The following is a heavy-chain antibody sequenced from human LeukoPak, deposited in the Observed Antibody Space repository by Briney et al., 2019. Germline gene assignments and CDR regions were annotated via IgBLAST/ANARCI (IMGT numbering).Heavy chain of an antibody. Sequence: PSETLSLTCTVSGASISSSSYYWGWIRQPPGKGLEWIGSIYYSGSTYYNPSLKSRVTISIDTSKNQFSLKLSSVTAADTAVYYCARDRGWIFGGIVFDYWGQGTLVTVSS. CDR1: GASISSSSYY. CDR3: ARDRGWIFGGIVFDY. J-gene: IGHJ4*02. V-gene: IGHV4-39*07. D-gene: IGHD1-26*01. CDR2: IYYSGST.